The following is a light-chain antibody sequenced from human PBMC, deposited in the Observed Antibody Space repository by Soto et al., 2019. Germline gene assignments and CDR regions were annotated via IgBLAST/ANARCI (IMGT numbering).Light chain of an antibody. V-gene: IGKV2-28*01. Sequence: EIVMTQSPLSLPVTPGEAASISCRSSQSLLHTNGYNYLDWYLQRPGHSPQLLIYLGSNRASGDPDRFSASGSGTDFTLKISRMEAGDVGVYYCMQALQTPVTFGQGTRLEIK. CDR2: LGS. CDR1: QSLLHTNGYNY. CDR3: MQALQTPVT. J-gene: IGKJ5*01.